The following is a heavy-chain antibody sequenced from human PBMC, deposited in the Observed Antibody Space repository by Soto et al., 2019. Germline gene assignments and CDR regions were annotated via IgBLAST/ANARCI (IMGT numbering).Heavy chain of an antibody. CDR1: GFTFSSYW. V-gene: IGHV3-7*05. Sequence: PGGSLRLSCAASGFTFSSYWMSWVRQAPGKGLEWVANINQDGSEKYYVDSVKGRFTISRDNAKNSLYLQMNSLRAEDTAVYYCARDGLHRRGSYYYYGMDVWGQGTTVTVSS. CDR3: ARDGLHRRGSYYYYGMDV. J-gene: IGHJ6*02. CDR2: INQDGSEK. D-gene: IGHD3-10*01.